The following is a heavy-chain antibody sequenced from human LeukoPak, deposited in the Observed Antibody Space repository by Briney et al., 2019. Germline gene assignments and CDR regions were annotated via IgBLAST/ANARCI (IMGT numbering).Heavy chain of an antibody. D-gene: IGHD4-23*01. CDR3: ANPGLANSWSYYGMDV. CDR2: ISGCGGST. J-gene: IGHJ6*02. Sequence: GGSLRLSCAAYGFTFSSYAMSWVRQAPGKGLEWVSAISGCGGSTYYADSVKGRCIISRDNSKNTLYLQMNSLRTEDTAVYYCANPGLANSWSYYGMDVWGQGTTVTVSS. CDR1: GFTFSSYA. V-gene: IGHV3-23*01.